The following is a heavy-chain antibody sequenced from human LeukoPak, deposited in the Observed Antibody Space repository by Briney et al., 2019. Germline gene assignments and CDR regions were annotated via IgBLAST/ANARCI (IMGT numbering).Heavy chain of an antibody. CDR1: GYTFTSYD. CDR3: ARGYCSGGSCYSWYLYYRYGMDV. J-gene: IGHJ6*02. Sequence: ASVKVSCKASGYTFTSYDINWVRQATGQGLEWMGWMNPNSGNTGYAQKFQGRVTMTRNTSISTAYMELSSLRSEDTAVYYCARGYCSGGSCYSWYLYYRYGMDVWGQGTTVTVSS. CDR2: MNPNSGNT. D-gene: IGHD2-15*01. V-gene: IGHV1-8*01.